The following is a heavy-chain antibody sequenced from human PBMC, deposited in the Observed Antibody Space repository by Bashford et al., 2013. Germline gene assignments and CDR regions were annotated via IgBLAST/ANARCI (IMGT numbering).Heavy chain of an antibody. J-gene: IGHJ6*02. CDR2: INHSGST. CDR1: VGPSIITT. V-gene: IGHV4-34*01. D-gene: IGHD1-20*01. Sequence: SETLSLTCAVYVGPSIITTGAGSASPHGKGLEWIGEINHSGSTNYNPSLKSRVTISVDTSKNQFSLKLSSVTAADTAVYYCALGGITGTPNYYYYYGMDVWGQGTTVTVSS. CDR3: ALGGITGTPNYYYYYGMDV.